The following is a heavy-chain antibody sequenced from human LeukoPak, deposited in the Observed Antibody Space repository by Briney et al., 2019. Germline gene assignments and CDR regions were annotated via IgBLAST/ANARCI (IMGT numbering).Heavy chain of an antibody. CDR1: GFTSTNFA. CDR2: IIVGSGAT. V-gene: IGHV1-58*01. D-gene: IGHD3-16*01. CDR3: AADLSNPRMGASYLDS. Sequence: SVKVSCKASGFTSTNFAVQWVRQARGQRLERIGWIIVGSGATKCAQDFQERVTITRDLSTSTLYMELRSLTSEDTAVYYCAADLSNPRMGASYLDSWGQGTLVTVSS. J-gene: IGHJ4*02.